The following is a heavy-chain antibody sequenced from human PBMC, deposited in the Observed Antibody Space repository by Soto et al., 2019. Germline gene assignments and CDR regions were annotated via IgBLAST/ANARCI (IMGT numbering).Heavy chain of an antibody. CDR1: GYTFTSYG. D-gene: IGHD6-13*01. V-gene: IGHV1-18*01. Sequence: QVQLVQSGAEVKKPGASVKVSCKASGYTFTSYGISWVRQAPGQGLEWMGWISAYNGNTNYAQKLQGRVTMTTDTSTSTAYMELRSLRSDDTAVYYCARCQRPETYSSSLYGYNWFDPWGQGTLVTVSS. CDR3: ARCQRPETYSSSLYGYNWFDP. CDR2: ISAYNGNT. J-gene: IGHJ5*02.